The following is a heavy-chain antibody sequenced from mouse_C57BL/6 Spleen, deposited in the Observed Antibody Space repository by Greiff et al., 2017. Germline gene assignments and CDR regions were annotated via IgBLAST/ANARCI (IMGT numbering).Heavy chain of an antibody. CDR2: IYPGDGDT. Sequence: VQLQQSGPELVKPGASVKISCKASGYAFSSSWMNWVKQRPGKGLERIGRIYPGDGDTNYNGKFKGKATLTADKSSSTAYMQRSSLTSEDSAVYFCARDYYGSSWFAYWGQGTLVTVSA. V-gene: IGHV1-82*01. CDR3: ARDYYGSSWFAY. D-gene: IGHD1-1*01. J-gene: IGHJ3*01. CDR1: GYAFSSSW.